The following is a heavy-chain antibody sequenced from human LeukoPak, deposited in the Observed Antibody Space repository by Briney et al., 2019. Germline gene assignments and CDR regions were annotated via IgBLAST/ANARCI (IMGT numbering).Heavy chain of an antibody. J-gene: IGHJ4*02. CDR1: GGSISSYY. D-gene: IGHD5-12*01. CDR3: ARGRMVATDLDY. Sequence: SETLSLTCTVSGGSISSYYWSWIRQPPGKGLEWIGYIYYSGSTNYSPSLKSRVTISVDTSKNQFSLKLSSVTAADTAVYYCARGRMVATDLDYWGQGTLVTVSS. CDR2: IYYSGST. V-gene: IGHV4-59*01.